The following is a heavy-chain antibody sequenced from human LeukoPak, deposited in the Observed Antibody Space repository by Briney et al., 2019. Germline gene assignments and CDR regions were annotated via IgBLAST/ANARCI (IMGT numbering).Heavy chain of an antibody. CDR1: GGSISSDGFY. CDR2: ISYSGST. J-gene: IGHJ6*02. V-gene: IGHV4-31*03. CDR3: ARMSPTTGYYGMDV. D-gene: IGHD1-26*01. Sequence: PSETLSLTCTVSGGSISSDGFYWSWVRQHPGKGLEWIGYISYSGSTYYNPSPKSRVTISVDTSKNQFSLKLSSVTAADTAVYYCARMSPTTGYYGMDVWGQGTTVTVSS.